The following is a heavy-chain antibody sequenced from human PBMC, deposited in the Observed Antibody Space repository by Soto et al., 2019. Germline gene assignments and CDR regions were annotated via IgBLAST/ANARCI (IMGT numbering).Heavy chain of an antibody. D-gene: IGHD6-13*01. CDR2: TRNKANSYTT. CDR3: ARDLIAARTGY. J-gene: IGHJ4*02. V-gene: IGHV3-72*01. CDR1: GFTFSDHY. Sequence: PGGSLRLSCAASGFTFSDHYMDWVRQAPGKGLEWVGRTRNKANSYTTEYAASVKGRFTISRDDSKNSLYLQMNSLKTEDTAVYYCARDLIAARTGYWGQGTLVTVSS.